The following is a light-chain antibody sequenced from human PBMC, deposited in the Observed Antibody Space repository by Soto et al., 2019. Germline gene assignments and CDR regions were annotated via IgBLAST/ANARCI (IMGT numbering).Light chain of an antibody. J-gene: IGKJ1*01. Sequence: TLLTQSPGTLSLSPGERPTLSCRASQSVSSAYLAWYQQKPGQAPRLLIYDVSSRATGIPDRFSGSGSGTDFTLTVSRLEPEDFAVYYCQQLTDWPPQWTFGQGPKVDIK. CDR3: QQLTDWPPQWT. CDR2: DVS. CDR1: QSVSSAY. V-gene: IGKV3D-20*02.